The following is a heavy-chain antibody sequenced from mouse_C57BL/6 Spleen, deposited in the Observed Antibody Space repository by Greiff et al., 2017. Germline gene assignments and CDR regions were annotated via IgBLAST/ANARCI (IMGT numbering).Heavy chain of an antibody. Sequence: DVQLQESGPGLVKPSQSLSLTCSVTGYSITSGYYWNWIRQFPGNKLEWMGYISYDGSNNYNPSLKNRISITRDTSKNQFFLKLNSVTTEDTATYYCARDDYYGITYWGQGTLVTVSA. J-gene: IGHJ3*01. CDR3: ARDDYYGITY. CDR1: GYSITSGYY. D-gene: IGHD1-1*01. CDR2: ISYDGSN. V-gene: IGHV3-6*01.